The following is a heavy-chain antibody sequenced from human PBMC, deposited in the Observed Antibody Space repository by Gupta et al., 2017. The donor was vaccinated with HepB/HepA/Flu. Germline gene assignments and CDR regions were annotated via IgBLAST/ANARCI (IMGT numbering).Heavy chain of an antibody. CDR2: ISGRGSTT. Sequence: EVQLLESGGGLVQPGESLRLSCAASGFTFSSYVMTWVRPAPGKGLERVSGISGRGSTTDYADSGKGRFTISRDNSKNTLYLQMNSLRAEDTAVYYCAKGMTMVRGIIYYGMDVWGQGTTVTVSS. J-gene: IGHJ6*02. D-gene: IGHD3-10*01. CDR1: GFTFSSYV. V-gene: IGHV3-23*01. CDR3: AKGMTMVRGIIYYGMDV.